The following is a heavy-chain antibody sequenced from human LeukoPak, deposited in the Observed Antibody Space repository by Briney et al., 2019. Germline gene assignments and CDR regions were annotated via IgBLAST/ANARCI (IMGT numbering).Heavy chain of an antibody. CDR1: GGSFSGYY. J-gene: IGHJ6*03. CDR2: IYYSGST. V-gene: IGHV4-34*01. CDR3: ARQLNPHKLPSLRVYYMDV. Sequence: SETLSLTCAVYGGSFSGYYWSWIRQPPGKGLEWIGSIYYSGSTHYNPSLKSRVTISVDTSKNQFSLKLSSVTAADTAVYYYARQLNPHKLPSLRVYYMDVWGKGTTVTMSS. D-gene: IGHD2-15*01.